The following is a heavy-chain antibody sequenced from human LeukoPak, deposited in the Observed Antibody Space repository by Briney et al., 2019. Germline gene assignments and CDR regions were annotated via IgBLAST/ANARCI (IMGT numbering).Heavy chain of an antibody. CDR3: AKAIYDSSGYSYYYYMDV. CDR2: ISGSGGST. D-gene: IGHD3-22*01. J-gene: IGHJ6*03. CDR1: GFTFSNYA. Sequence: GGSLRLSCAASGFTFSNYAMSWVRQAPGKGLVWVSGISGSGGSTYYAGSVKGRFTISRDNSKNTLYLQMNGLRAEDTAVYYCAKAIYDSSGYSYYYYMDVWGKGTTVTVSS. V-gene: IGHV3-23*01.